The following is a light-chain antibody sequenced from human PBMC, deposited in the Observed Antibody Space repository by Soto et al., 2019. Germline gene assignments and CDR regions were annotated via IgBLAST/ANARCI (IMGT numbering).Light chain of an antibody. CDR1: SSDVGGYNY. V-gene: IGLV2-14*01. CDR2: EVT. Sequence: QSALTQPASVSGSPGQSITISCTGTSSDVGGYNYVSWYQQLPGKAPKLMIHEVTNRPSGISNRCSGSKSGNTASLTIAGLQAEDEADYNCSSYTRFSTLIFGGGTQLTVL. CDR3: SSYTRFSTLI. J-gene: IGLJ2*01.